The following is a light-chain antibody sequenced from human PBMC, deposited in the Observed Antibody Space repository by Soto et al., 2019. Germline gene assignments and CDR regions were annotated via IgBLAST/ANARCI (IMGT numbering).Light chain of an antibody. Sequence: QSALTQPASVSGSPGQSITISCTGTSSDVGGHNFVSWFRQYPGQAPQLLISEVSNRPSGVSHRFSGSKSGNTASLTISGLRPDDEADYFCSSYTVTSTPDVFGTGTKLTVL. CDR2: EVS. CDR1: SSDVGGHNF. CDR3: SSYTVTSTPDV. V-gene: IGLV2-14*01. J-gene: IGLJ1*01.